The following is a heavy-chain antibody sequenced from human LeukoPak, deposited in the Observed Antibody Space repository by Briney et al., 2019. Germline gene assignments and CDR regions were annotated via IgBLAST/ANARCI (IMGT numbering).Heavy chain of an antibody. D-gene: IGHD5-18*01. J-gene: IGHJ4*02. V-gene: IGHV4-61*01. Sequence: SETLSLTCTVSGGSVSSGSNYWSWIRQPPGKGLESIGYIYYSGSTNYNPSLKSRVTISVDTSKNQFSLKLSSVTAADTAVYYCARRAPYSYEWSTLDYWGQGTLVTVSS. CDR3: ARRAPYSYEWSTLDY. CDR2: IYYSGST. CDR1: GGSVSSGSNY.